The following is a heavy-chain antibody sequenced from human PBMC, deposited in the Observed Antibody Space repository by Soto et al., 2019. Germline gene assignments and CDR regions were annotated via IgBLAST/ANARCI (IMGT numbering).Heavy chain of an antibody. CDR1: GGTFSSYA. Sequence: QVQLVQSGAEVKKPGSSVKVSCKASGGTFSSYAISWVRQAPGQGLEWMGGIIPIFGTANYAQKFQGRVTITADESTSTAYMELSSLSSEDTAVYYCTRGTGFGYCSGGSCYYGGYWGQGTLVTVSS. V-gene: IGHV1-69*01. CDR3: TRGTGFGYCSGGSCYYGGY. CDR2: IIPIFGTA. J-gene: IGHJ4*02. D-gene: IGHD2-15*01.